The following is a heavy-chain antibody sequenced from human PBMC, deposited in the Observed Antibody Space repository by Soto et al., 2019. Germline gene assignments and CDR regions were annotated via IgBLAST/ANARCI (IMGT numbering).Heavy chain of an antibody. V-gene: IGHV4-39*01. D-gene: IGHD6-19*01. Sequence: QLQLQESGPGLVKPSETLSLTCTVSGGSISGSSYYWGWIRQPPGKGLEWIGAIYYTGRTYYKPSLKSRGTIAGDTAKNQFSLKLNSVSAADTAVYYCASGGEGSIAVAGWGQGTLVTVSS. J-gene: IGHJ4*02. CDR3: ASGGEGSIAVAG. CDR1: GGSISGSSYY. CDR2: IYYTGRT.